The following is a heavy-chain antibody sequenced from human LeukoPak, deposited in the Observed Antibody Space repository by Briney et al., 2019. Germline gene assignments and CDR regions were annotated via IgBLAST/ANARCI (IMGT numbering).Heavy chain of an antibody. CDR2: INQDGSDQ. CDR3: ARDYSSGRDF. CDR1: GFTFSTKW. Sequence: PGGSLRLSCAASGFTFSTKWMSWVRQAPGKGLEWVATINQDGSDQYYGDSVKGRLTISRDNAKNSLDLQMNSLRAEDTAVCYCARDYSSGRDFWGQGTLVTVSS. V-gene: IGHV3-7*04. D-gene: IGHD3-22*01. J-gene: IGHJ4*02.